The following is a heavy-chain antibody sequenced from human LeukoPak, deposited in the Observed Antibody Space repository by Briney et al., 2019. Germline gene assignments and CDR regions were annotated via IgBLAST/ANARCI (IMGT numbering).Heavy chain of an antibody. CDR3: ARDQRLFFCSTRCHSFDY. D-gene: IGHD2-2*01. V-gene: IGHV3-30*04. J-gene: IGHJ4*02. CDR2: ISYDGSNK. Sequence: GRSLRLSCAASGFTFSSYAMHWVRQAPGKGLEGVAVISYDGSNKYYADSVKGRFTISRDNSKKTLYLQMNRLRAEDPAVYYRARDQRLFFCSTRCHSFDYWGQGTLVTVSS. CDR1: GFTFSSYA.